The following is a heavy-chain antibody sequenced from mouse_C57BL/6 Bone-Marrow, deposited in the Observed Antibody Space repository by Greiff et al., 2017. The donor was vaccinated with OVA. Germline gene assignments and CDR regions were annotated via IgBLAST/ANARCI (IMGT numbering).Heavy chain of an antibody. V-gene: IGHV5-16*01. CDR1: GFTFSDYY. J-gene: IGHJ1*03. D-gene: IGHD2-5*01. Sequence: EVQGVESEGGLVQPGSSMKLSCTASGFTFSDYYMAWVRQVPEKGLEWVANINYDGSSTYYLDSLKSRFIISRDNAKNILYLQMSSLTSEASATYYCARGHDYSNPYCYFDVWGTGTTVTVSS. CDR2: INYDGSST. CDR3: ARGHDYSNPYCYFDV.